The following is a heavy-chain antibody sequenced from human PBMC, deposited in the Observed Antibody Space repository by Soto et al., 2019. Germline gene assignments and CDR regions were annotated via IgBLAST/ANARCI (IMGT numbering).Heavy chain of an antibody. CDR1: GFTFSSYS. Sequence: PGGSLRLSCAASGFTFSSYSMNWVRQAPGKGLEWVSSISSSSSSIYYADSVKGRFTISRDNAKNSLYLQMNSLRAEDTAVYYCACGDANVPYYDFWSPYPTWGQGTLVTVSS. CDR3: ACGDANVPYYDFWSPYPT. V-gene: IGHV3-21*01. J-gene: IGHJ1*01. CDR2: ISSSSSSI. D-gene: IGHD3-3*01.